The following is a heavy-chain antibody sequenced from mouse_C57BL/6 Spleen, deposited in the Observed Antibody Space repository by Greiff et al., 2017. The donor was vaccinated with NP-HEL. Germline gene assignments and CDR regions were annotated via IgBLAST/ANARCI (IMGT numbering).Heavy chain of an antibody. J-gene: IGHJ1*03. CDR2: IRNKANNHAT. D-gene: IGHD2-3*01. CDR1: GFTFSDAW. Sequence: EVKLVESGGGLVQPGGSMKLSCAASGFTFSDAWMDWVRQSPEKGLEWVAEIRNKANNHATYYAESVKGRFTISRDDSKSSVYLQMNSLRAEDTGIYYCTRYDGPHWYFDVWGTGTTVTVSS. V-gene: IGHV6-6*01. CDR3: TRYDGPHWYFDV.